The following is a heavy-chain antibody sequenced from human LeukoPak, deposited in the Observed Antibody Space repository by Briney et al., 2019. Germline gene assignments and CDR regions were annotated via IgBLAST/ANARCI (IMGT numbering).Heavy chain of an antibody. J-gene: IGHJ4*02. D-gene: IGHD6-19*01. V-gene: IGHV3-7*01. Sequence: GGSLRLSCTASGFTLNNYWMTWVRQAPGKGLEWVAKIQKDGSEAYYVDSTKGRFTISRDNAKNSVYLQMNNLRGEDTAVYYCLRGAGTGWRFDYWGQGTLVIVSS. CDR2: IQKDGSEA. CDR1: GFTLNNYW. CDR3: LRGAGTGWRFDY.